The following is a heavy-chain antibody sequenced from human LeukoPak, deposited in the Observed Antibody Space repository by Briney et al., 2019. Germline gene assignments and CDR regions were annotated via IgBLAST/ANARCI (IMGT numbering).Heavy chain of an antibody. D-gene: IGHD2-2*01. J-gene: IGHJ6*02. CDR1: GYTFTSYY. CDR2: INPSGGST. CDR3: ARAQGYCSSTSCSYYYYGMDV. V-gene: IGHV1-46*01. Sequence: ASVKVSCKASGYTFTSYYMHRVRQAPGQGLEWMGIINPSGGSTSYAQKFQGRVTMTRDTSTSTVYMELSSLRSEDTAVYYCARAQGYCSSTSCSYYYYGMDVWGQGTTVTVSS.